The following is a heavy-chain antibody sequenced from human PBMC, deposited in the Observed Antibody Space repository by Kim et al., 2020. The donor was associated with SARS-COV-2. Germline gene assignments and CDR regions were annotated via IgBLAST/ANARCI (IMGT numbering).Heavy chain of an antibody. D-gene: IGHD2-15*01. CDR2: IYYSGST. Sequence: SETLSLTCTVSGGSVSSGSYYWSWIRQPPGKGLEWIGYIYYSGSTNYNPSLKSRVTISVDTSKNQFSLKLSSVTAADTAVYYCARDRRIGGVGYYYYGMDVWGQGTTVTVSS. J-gene: IGHJ6*02. CDR1: GGSVSSGSYY. V-gene: IGHV4-61*01. CDR3: ARDRRIGGVGYYYYGMDV.